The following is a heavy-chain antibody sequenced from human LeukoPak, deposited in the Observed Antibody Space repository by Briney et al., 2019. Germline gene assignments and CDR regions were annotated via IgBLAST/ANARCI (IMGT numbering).Heavy chain of an antibody. Sequence: GDSVNVSCKAFGYSFTGYWMHWVRQAPGQGPEWVGVISPSGGSTIHAQKFKGRGTLTRDMATSTDYLELSSLRSEDTAVYYCARDNSVRDEAWWFNPWGQGTLVTVSS. CDR3: ARDNSVRDEAWWFNP. D-gene: IGHD5-24*01. J-gene: IGHJ5*02. CDR2: ISPSGGST. CDR1: GYSFTGYW. V-gene: IGHV1-46*01.